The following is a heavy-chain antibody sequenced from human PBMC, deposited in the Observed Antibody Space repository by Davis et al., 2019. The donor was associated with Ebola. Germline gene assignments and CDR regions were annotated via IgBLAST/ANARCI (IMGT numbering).Heavy chain of an antibody. Sequence: GSLRLSCAASGFTVSSNYMSWIRQPPGKGLEWIGYIYYSGSTNYNPSLKSRVTISVDTSKNQFSLKLSSVTAADTAVYYCARGRRYSYGPAVYWGQGTLVTVSS. CDR1: GFTVSSNY. J-gene: IGHJ4*02. D-gene: IGHD5-18*01. V-gene: IGHV4-59*02. CDR2: IYYSGST. CDR3: ARGRRYSYGPAVY.